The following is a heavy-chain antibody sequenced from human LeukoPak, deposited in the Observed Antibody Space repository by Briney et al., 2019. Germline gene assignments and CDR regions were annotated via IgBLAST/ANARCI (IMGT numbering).Heavy chain of an antibody. V-gene: IGHV3-30*18. Sequence: GRSLRLSCAASGFTFSSYGMHWVRQAPGKGLEWVAVISYDGSNKYYADSVKGRFTISRDNSKNTLYLQMNSLRAEDTAVYYCAKSQTYRGGMDVWGQGTTVTVSS. CDR3: AKSQTYRGGMDV. CDR2: ISYDGSNK. J-gene: IGHJ6*02. CDR1: GFTFSSYG.